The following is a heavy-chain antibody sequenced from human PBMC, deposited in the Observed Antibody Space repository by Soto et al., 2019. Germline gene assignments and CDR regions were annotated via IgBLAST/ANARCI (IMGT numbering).Heavy chain of an antibody. V-gene: IGHV5-10-1*01. CDR2: IDPSDSYT. J-gene: IGHJ4*02. CDR3: ARQSIAAREFDY. CDR1: GYSFTSYW. D-gene: IGHD6-6*01. Sequence: RGESLKISCKGSGYSFTSYWISWVRQMPGKGLEWMGRIDPSDSYTNYSPSFQGHVTISADKSISTAYLQWSSLKASDTAMYYCARQSIAAREFDYWGQGTLVTVSS.